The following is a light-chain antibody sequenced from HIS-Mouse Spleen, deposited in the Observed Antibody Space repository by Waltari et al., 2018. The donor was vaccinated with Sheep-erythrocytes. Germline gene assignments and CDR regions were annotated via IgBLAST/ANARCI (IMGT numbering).Light chain of an antibody. Sequence: QSALTQPASVSGSPGQSITISCTGTSSDVGGYNYVSWYQQPPGKAPKLMLYDVSNRSSGGSNRCSGSKSGNTASLTISGLQAEDEADYYCCSYAGSSTLVFGGGTKLTVL. CDR1: SSDVGGYNY. CDR2: DVS. V-gene: IGLV2-14*03. J-gene: IGLJ2*01. CDR3: CSYAGSSTLV.